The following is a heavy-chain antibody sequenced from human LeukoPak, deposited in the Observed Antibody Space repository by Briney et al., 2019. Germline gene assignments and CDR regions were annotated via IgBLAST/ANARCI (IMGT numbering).Heavy chain of an antibody. CDR2: INNDGSSA. V-gene: IGHV3-74*01. CDR3: ARVGIGNYYYYYGMDV. J-gene: IGHJ6*02. CDR1: GFTFRSYW. Sequence: QPGGSLRLSCTASGFTFRSYWMHWVRQAPGKGLVWVSTINNDGSSASYADSVKGRFTSSRDNDKSTLYLQMNSLRAADTAVYYCARVGIGNYYYYYGMDVWGRGTTVTVSS.